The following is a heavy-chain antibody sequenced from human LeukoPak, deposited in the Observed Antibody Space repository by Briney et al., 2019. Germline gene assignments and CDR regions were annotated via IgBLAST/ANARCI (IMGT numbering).Heavy chain of an antibody. CDR2: ISGSGGST. Sequence: GGSLRLSCAASGFTFSSYAMSWVRQAPGKGLEWVSAISGSGGSTYYADSVKGRFTMSRDNSRSTLYLQMNSLRAEDTAIYYCAKEGRPNSGGGFFDYWGQGTRVTVSS. CDR1: GFTFSSYA. V-gene: IGHV3-23*01. D-gene: IGHD5-12*01. J-gene: IGHJ4*02. CDR3: AKEGRPNSGGGFFDY.